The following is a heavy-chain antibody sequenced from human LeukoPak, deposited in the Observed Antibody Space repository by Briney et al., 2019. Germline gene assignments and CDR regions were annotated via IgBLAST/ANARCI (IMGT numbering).Heavy chain of an antibody. V-gene: IGHV4-59*01. CDR3: ARGGWSVDY. J-gene: IGHJ4*01. D-gene: IGHD6-19*01. CDR2: IYYTGST. Sequence: PSETLSLTCTVSGGSMSSSYWTWIRQPPGKGLKCIGFIYYTGSTTYNPSLGSRVTISIDTSKNQFSLRLSSVTAADTAVYYCARGGWSVDYWGQGTLVTVSS. CDR1: GGSMSSSY.